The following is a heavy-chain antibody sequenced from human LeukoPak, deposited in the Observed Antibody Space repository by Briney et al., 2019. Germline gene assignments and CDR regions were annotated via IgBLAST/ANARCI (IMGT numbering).Heavy chain of an antibody. Sequence: SETLSLTCTVSGYSISSGYYWGWVRQPPGKGLEWIGSIYYSGNTYYNPSLKSRVTISLDTSRNQFSLRLSSVTAADTADYYCARAQGNGLIDFWGQGTLVTVSS. CDR3: ARAQGNGLIDF. CDR1: GYSISSGYY. V-gene: IGHV4-38-2*02. D-gene: IGHD3/OR15-3a*01. J-gene: IGHJ4*02. CDR2: IYYSGNT.